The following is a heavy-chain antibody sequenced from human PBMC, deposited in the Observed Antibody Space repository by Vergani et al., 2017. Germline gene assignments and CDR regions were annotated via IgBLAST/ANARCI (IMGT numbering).Heavy chain of an antibody. J-gene: IGHJ6*02. CDR2: ISGSGGST. CDR3: AKANPRNSGYDYLYYYHAMDV. Sequence: EVQLLESGGGLVQPGGSLRLSCAASGFTFNHYAMNWVRQAPGKGLEWVSGISGSGGSTYYAGSVKGRFTISRDSSKNTLYLQMNSLSAGDTAVYYWAKANPRNSGYDYLYYYHAMDVWGQGTTVTVSS. D-gene: IGHD5-12*01. V-gene: IGHV3-23*01. CDR1: GFTFNHYA.